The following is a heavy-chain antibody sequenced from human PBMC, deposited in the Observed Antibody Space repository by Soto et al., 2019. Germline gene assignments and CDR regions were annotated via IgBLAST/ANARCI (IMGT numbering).Heavy chain of an antibody. D-gene: IGHD6-13*01. J-gene: IGHJ4*02. CDR1: GFTFSNYA. CDR3: AKDQGSSWYEIDY. CDR2: ISGSGGST. V-gene: IGHV3-23*01. Sequence: GGSLRLSCGASGFTFSNYAVTWVRQAPGKGLEWVSTISGSGGSTYYADSVKGRFTISRDNSKNTLYLQMNSLRAEDTAVYYCAKDQGSSWYEIDYWGQGTLVTVSS.